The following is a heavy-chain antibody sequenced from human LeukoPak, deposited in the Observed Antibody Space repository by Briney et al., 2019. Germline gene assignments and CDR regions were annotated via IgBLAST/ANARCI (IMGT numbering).Heavy chain of an antibody. CDR2: IYYSGST. Sequence: PSETLSLTCTVSGGSISSSSYYWGWVRQPPGKGLGWVGSIYYSGSTYYNPSLKSRVTTSVDTSKNQFSLKLSSVTVADTAVYYCARGDYDFWSYWDAFDIWGQGTMVTVSS. J-gene: IGHJ3*02. CDR1: GGSISSSSYY. V-gene: IGHV4-39*01. D-gene: IGHD3-3*01. CDR3: ARGDYDFWSYWDAFDI.